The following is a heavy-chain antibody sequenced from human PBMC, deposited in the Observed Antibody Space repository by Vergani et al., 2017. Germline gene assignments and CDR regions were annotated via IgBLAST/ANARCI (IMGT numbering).Heavy chain of an antibody. CDR3: ASKRGACRAAYCHSYDF. V-gene: IGHV4-39*01. CDR1: GDSVISTDYH. CDR2: MDYSGST. D-gene: IGHD2-15*01. Sequence: QVQLQESGPGRVKPSETLSLTCTVSGDSVISTDYHWGWIRQPPGKGLEWIGSMDYSGSTSYNPSLESRISISFETPKNQFSLRLTSVTAADTAVYYCASKRGACRAAYCHSYDFWGPGTLVGVSS. J-gene: IGHJ4*02.